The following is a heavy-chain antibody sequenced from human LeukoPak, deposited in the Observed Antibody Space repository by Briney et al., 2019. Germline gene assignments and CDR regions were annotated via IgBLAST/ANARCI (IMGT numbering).Heavy chain of an antibody. Sequence: SETLSLTCTVSGYSISSGYYWGWIRQPPGKGLEWIGSIYHSGSTYYNPSLKSRVTISVDTSENQFSLKLSSVTAADTAVYYCATSRYDYVWGSYRYFDYWGQGTLVTVSS. V-gene: IGHV4-38-2*02. CDR1: GYSISSGYY. J-gene: IGHJ4*02. CDR2: IYHSGST. D-gene: IGHD3-16*02. CDR3: ATSRYDYVWGSYRYFDY.